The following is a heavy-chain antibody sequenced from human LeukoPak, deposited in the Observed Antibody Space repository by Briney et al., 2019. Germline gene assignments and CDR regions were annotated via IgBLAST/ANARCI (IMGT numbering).Heavy chain of an antibody. CDR2: LYTDDTT. V-gene: IGHV3-53*01. Sequence: GGSLRLSCVASGFTVSSNYMSWVRQAPGKGLEWVSLLYTDDTTIYAGSVEGRFTISRDDSRNTIYLQMNSLRAEDTAVYYCARGPHYYGSGSYRLDYWGQGTLVTVSS. D-gene: IGHD3-10*01. CDR1: GFTVSSNY. CDR3: ARGPHYYGSGSYRLDY. J-gene: IGHJ4*02.